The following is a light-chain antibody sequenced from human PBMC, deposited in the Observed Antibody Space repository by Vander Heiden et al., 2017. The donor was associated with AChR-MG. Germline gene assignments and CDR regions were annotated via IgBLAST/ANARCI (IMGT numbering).Light chain of an antibody. J-gene: IGKJ2*01. CDR2: DAS. CDR1: HSVSTW. CDR3: QQDNSYPYT. V-gene: IGKV1-5*01. Sequence: DIQMTQSPSTLAASVGDRVTIHCRASHSVSTWLAWYQQKPGKPPKLLIYDASNLESGVPSRFTGSGSGTEFALTIRSLQPDDFATYYCQQDNSYPYTFGQGTRLEIK.